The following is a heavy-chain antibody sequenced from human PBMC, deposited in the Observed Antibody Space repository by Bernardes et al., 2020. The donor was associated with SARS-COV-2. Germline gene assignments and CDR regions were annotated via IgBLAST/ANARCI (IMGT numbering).Heavy chain of an antibody. CDR1: GFTFSDYY. CDR2: ISSSGSTI. J-gene: IGHJ3*02. D-gene: IGHD3-10*01. Sequence: GGSLRLSCAASGFTFSDYYMSWIRQAPGKGLEWVSYISSSGSTIYYADSVKGRFTISRDNAKNSLYLQMNSMRAEDTAVYYCARSLWFGGLLYAFDIWGQGTMVTVSS. V-gene: IGHV3-11*01. CDR3: ARSLWFGGLLYAFDI.